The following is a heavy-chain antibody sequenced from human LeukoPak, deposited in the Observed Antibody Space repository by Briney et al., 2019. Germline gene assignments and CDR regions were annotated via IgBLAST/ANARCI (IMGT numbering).Heavy chain of an antibody. CDR2: ISSSSSYI. J-gene: IGHJ4*02. CDR1: GFTFSSYS. V-gene: IGHV3-21*01. D-gene: IGHD4-23*01. CDR3: ARDYGGNSPTGFDY. Sequence: GGSLRLSCAASGFTFSSYSMNWVRQAPGKGLEWVSSISSSSSYIYYADSVKGRFTISRDNAKSSLYLQMNSLRAEDTAVYYCARDYGGNSPTGFDYWGQGTLVTVSS.